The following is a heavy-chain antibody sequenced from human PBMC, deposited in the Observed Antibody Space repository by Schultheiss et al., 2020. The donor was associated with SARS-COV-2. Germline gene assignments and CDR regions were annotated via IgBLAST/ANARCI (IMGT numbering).Heavy chain of an antibody. Sequence: SQTLSLTCTVSGGSISSGGYYWSWIRQHPGKGLEWIGYIYYNGNTYYNPSLKSRVSISVDTSKNQFSLKLTSVTAADTAVYYCARGVPTYYYYYMDVWGKGTTVTVSS. CDR2: IYYNGNT. V-gene: IGHV4-31*03. CDR1: GGSISSGGYY. CDR3: ARGVPTYYYYYMDV. J-gene: IGHJ6*03.